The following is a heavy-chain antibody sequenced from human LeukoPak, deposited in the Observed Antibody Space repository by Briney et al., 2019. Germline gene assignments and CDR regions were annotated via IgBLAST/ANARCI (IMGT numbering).Heavy chain of an antibody. CDR3: ARDANRGYSYGYFDY. CDR1: GYTFTSYY. V-gene: IGHV1-46*01. D-gene: IGHD5-18*01. J-gene: IGHJ4*02. Sequence: GASVKVSCKASGYTFTSYYMHWARQAPGQGLEWMGIINPSGGSTSYAQNFPGRVTMTRDTSTSTVYMELSSLRSEDTAVYYCARDANRGYSYGYFDYWGQGTLVTVSS. CDR2: INPSGGST.